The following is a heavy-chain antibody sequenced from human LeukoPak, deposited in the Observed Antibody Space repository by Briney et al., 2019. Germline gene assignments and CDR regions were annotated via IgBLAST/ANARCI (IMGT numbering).Heavy chain of an antibody. CDR3: AKEESITIVRGPMLYYYRYYKDV. J-gene: IGHJ6*03. D-gene: IGHD3-10*01. CDR1: GFTFSRVW. V-gene: IGHV3-7*01. Sequence: PGGSLRLSCAASGFTFSRVWMNWVRQAPGKGLEWVANIEQDGSEEYYVDSVKGRFTIPRDNANHSLFLQMNSLRAEDTAVYYCAKEESITIVRGPMLYYYRYYKDVWGKGTTVTVSS. CDR2: IEQDGSEE.